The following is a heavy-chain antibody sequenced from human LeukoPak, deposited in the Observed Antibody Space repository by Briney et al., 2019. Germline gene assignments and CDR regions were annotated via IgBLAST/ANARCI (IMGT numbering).Heavy chain of an antibody. Sequence: PGGSLRLSCVASGFTFSSYEMNWVRQAPGKGLEWVAVIWYDGSNKYYADSVKGRFTISRDNSKNTLYLQMNSLRAEDTAVYYCAKDLGFRVGATAGGDYWGQGTLVTVSS. CDR1: GFTFSSYE. CDR3: AKDLGFRVGATAGGDY. J-gene: IGHJ4*02. V-gene: IGHV3-33*06. D-gene: IGHD1-26*01. CDR2: IWYDGSNK.